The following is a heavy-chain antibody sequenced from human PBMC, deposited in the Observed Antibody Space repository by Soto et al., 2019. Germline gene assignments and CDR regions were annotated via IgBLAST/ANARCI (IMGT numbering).Heavy chain of an antibody. CDR3: ARMATLGSLNWFDP. V-gene: IGHV1-8*01. J-gene: IGHJ5*02. Sequence: ASVKVSCKASGYIFTNNDVSCVRQATGQGLEWMGWMNPGSGDTGYAQKFQGRVTMTRDISIATAYMELSSLRSDDTAIYYCARMATLGSLNWFDPWGQGTLVTVSS. CDR1: GYIFTNND. CDR2: MNPGSGDT. D-gene: IGHD3-10*01.